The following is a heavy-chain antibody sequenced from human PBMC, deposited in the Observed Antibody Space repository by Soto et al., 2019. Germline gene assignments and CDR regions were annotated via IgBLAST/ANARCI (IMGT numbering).Heavy chain of an antibody. CDR1: GGSFSGYY. J-gene: IGHJ4*02. CDR2: INHSGST. CDR3: ARRRLRAVLMVYAPFDY. V-gene: IGHV4-34*01. D-gene: IGHD2-8*01. Sequence: PSETLSLTCAVYGGSFSGYYWSWIRQPPGKGLEWIGEINHSGSTNYNPSLKSRVTISVDTSKNQFSLKLSSVTAADTAVYYCARRRLRAVLMVYAPFDYWGQGTLVTVSS.